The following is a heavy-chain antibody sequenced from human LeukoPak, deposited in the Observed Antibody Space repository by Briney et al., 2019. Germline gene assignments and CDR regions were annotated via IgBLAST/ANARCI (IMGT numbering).Heavy chain of an antibody. Sequence: GGSLRLSCAASGFTFSSYAMSWVRQAPGKGLEWVSAISGSGGSTYYADSVKGRFTISRDNSKTTLYLQMYSLGAEDTAVYYCARLPVAINGYFDPWGQGTLVTVSS. J-gene: IGHJ5*02. V-gene: IGHV3-23*01. CDR3: ARLPVAINGYFDP. CDR2: ISGSGGST. D-gene: IGHD2-2*01. CDR1: GFTFSSYA.